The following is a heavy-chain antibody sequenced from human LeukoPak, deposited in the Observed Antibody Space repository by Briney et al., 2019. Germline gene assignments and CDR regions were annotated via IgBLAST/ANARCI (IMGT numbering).Heavy chain of an antibody. CDR1: GYTFTSCD. J-gene: IGHJ6*03. CDR2: MNPNSSNT. Sequence: VASVKVSCKASGYTFTSCDINWVRQPPGQGLEWMGWMNPNSSNTGYAQKFQGRVNMTRNTSISTTYMELSSLRSEDKAVYYCARRDYYDSGSHPYCYHNYMDVWGKGTTLTISS. V-gene: IGHV1-8*01. D-gene: IGHD3-10*01. CDR3: ARRDYYDSGSHPYCYHNYMDV.